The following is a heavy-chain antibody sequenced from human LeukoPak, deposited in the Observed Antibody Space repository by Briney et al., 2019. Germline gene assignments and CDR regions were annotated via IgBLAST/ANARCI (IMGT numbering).Heavy chain of an antibody. CDR1: GFTFSDYA. J-gene: IGHJ6*03. V-gene: IGHV3-23*01. D-gene: IGHD7-27*01. CDR3: AKAPATGEGYYFYYMDV. Sequence: PGGSLRLSCAASGFASGFTFSDYAVSWVRQAPGKGPEWVASVNGRGATTYYADSVRGRFTISRDNSKNTLYLQTISLGADDTAVYFCAKAPATGEGYYFYYMDVWGEGTTVTVPS. CDR2: VNGRGATT.